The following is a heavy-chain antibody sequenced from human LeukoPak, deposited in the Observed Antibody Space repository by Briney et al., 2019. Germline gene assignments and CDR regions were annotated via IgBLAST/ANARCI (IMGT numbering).Heavy chain of an antibody. J-gene: IGHJ6*02. D-gene: IGHD2-2*01. Sequence: GRSLRLSCAASGFSFSYYAMHWVRRAPGKGLEWVAVISYDGSNKYYADSVKGRFTISRDNSKNTLYLQMNSLRAEDTAVYYCAREVVPAAQYYYYYYGMDVWGQGTTVTVSS. CDR1: GFSFSYYA. V-gene: IGHV3-30-3*01. CDR2: ISYDGSNK. CDR3: AREVVPAAQYYYYYYGMDV.